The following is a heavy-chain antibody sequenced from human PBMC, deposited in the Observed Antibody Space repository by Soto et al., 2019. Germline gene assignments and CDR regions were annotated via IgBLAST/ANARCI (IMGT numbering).Heavy chain of an antibody. Sequence: EVQLVESGGNLARPGESLRLSCTASGFKFDDYAFHWVRQAPGKGREWVSGINWNGAYSGYADSVKGRFTISRDNAGNSFYLQRDTLRPEDTALYYCARVHSSGWYVEPYDAWGQGTMVTVSS. D-gene: IGHD6-19*01. CDR3: ARVHSSGWYVEPYDA. CDR1: GFKFDDYA. V-gene: IGHV3-9*01. CDR2: INWNGAYS. J-gene: IGHJ3*01.